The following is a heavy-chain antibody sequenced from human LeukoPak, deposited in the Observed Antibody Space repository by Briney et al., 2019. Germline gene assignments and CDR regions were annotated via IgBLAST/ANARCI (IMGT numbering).Heavy chain of an antibody. CDR2: IYYSGST. CDR1: CGSISSSSYY. V-gene: IGHV4-39*07. Sequence: PSETLSLTCTVSCGSISSSSYYWGWIRQPPGKGLEWIGSIYYSGSTYYNPSLKSRVTISVDTSKNQFSLKLRSVTAADTAVYYCARDRYYYDSSGYSLFDYWGQGTLVTVSS. J-gene: IGHJ4*02. CDR3: ARDRYYYDSSGYSLFDY. D-gene: IGHD3-22*01.